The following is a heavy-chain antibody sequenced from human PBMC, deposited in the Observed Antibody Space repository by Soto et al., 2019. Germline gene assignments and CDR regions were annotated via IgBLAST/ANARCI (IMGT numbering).Heavy chain of an antibody. Sequence: PGGSLRISCASSGFTFSSYSMNWVRQAPGKGLEWVSSISSSSSYIYYADSVKGRFTISRDNAKNSLYLQMNSLRAEDTAVYYCARDQPLVGATLSMDVWGQGTTVTVSS. CDR3: ARDQPLVGATLSMDV. CDR2: ISSSSSYI. J-gene: IGHJ6*02. V-gene: IGHV3-21*01. D-gene: IGHD1-26*01. CDR1: GFTFSSYS.